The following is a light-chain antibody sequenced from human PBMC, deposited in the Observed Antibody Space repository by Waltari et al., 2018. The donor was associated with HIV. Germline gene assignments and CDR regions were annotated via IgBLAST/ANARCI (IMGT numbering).Light chain of an antibody. J-gene: IGLJ2*01. CDR2: HVT. Sequence: QSALPQPRSVSGSPGPSVTISCSGARSDITHCNYVSGFQQHPGKAPKLVIYHVTTRPSGVPGRFSGSQSGNTASLAIFGLHPGGGAEYCCCSFSGSHPLCLFGGGTKLAVL. CDR3: CSFSGSHPLCL. V-gene: IGLV2-11*01. CDR1: RSDITHCNY.